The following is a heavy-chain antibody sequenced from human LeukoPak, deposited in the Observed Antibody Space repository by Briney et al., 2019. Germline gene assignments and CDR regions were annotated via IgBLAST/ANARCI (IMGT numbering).Heavy chain of an antibody. Sequence: GRSLRLSCAASGFTFNSYGMHWVRQAPGKGLEWVAVIWYDGSNKYYADSVKGRLTISRDNSKNTLYLQMNSLRAEDTAVYYCAKDLYSGSYTSDYWGQGTLVTVSS. V-gene: IGHV3-33*06. J-gene: IGHJ4*02. CDR2: IWYDGSNK. CDR1: GFTFNSYG. D-gene: IGHD1-26*01. CDR3: AKDLYSGSYTSDY.